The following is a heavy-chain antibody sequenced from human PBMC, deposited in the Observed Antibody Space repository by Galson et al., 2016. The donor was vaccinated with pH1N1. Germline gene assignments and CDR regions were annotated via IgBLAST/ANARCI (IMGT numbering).Heavy chain of an antibody. J-gene: IGHJ4*02. Sequence: SLRLSCAASGFDFRNFDMSWVRQPPGKGLEWVSVSLKPDDTTHYTDSVQGRFTISRDDSRSILYLQITSLRVEDTALYYCVKGACLDFWGQGALVTVSS. CDR3: VKGACLDF. CDR2: SLKPDDTT. CDR1: GFDFRNFD. V-gene: IGHV3-23*01. D-gene: IGHD3-16*01.